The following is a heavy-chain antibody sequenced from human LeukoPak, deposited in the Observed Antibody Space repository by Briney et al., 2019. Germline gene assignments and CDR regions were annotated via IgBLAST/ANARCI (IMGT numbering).Heavy chain of an antibody. Sequence: GRSLRLSCAASGFTFSNYGMQWVRQAPGKGLEWVALIWYDGSNKYYADSVRGRFTISRDNSKNTLYLQMKSLRVEDTAVYYCARAGVGAIYYFDYWGQGTLVTVSS. CDR1: GFTFSNYG. V-gene: IGHV3-33*01. CDR2: IWYDGSNK. D-gene: IGHD1-26*01. J-gene: IGHJ4*02. CDR3: ARAGVGAIYYFDY.